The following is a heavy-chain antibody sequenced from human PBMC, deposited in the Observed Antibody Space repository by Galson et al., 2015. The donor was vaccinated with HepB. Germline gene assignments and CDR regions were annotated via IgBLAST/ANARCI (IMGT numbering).Heavy chain of an antibody. CDR1: GYSFTSYW. Sequence: QSGAEVKKPGESLRISCKGSGYSFTSYWISWVRQMPGKGLEWMGRIDPSDSYTNYSPSFQGHVTISADKSISTAYLQWSSLKASDTAMYYCARWAGYCSGGSCQRGYDAFDIWGQGTMVTVSS. J-gene: IGHJ3*02. V-gene: IGHV5-10-1*01. CDR3: ARWAGYCSGGSCQRGYDAFDI. CDR2: IDPSDSYT. D-gene: IGHD2-15*01.